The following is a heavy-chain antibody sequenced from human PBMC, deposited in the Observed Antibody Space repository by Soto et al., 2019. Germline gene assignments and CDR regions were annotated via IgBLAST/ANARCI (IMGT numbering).Heavy chain of an antibody. CDR1: GGTFSSYA. V-gene: IGHV1-69*06. CDR2: IIPIFGTA. Sequence: SVKVSCKASGGTFSSYAISWVRQAPGQGXEWMGGIIPIFGTANYAQKFQGRVTITADKSTSTAYMELSSLRSEDTAVYYCARDPDDYDFWSGYPRPPYYYGMDVWGQGTTVTVSS. CDR3: ARDPDDYDFWSGYPRPPYYYGMDV. J-gene: IGHJ6*02. D-gene: IGHD3-3*01.